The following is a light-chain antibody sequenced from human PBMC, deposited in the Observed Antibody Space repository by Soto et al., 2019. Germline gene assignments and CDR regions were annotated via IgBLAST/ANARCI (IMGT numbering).Light chain of an antibody. J-gene: IGLJ2*01. Sequence: QSALTQSASVSGSPGQSITISCTGTSSDVGGYNYVSWYQQHPGKAPKLMIYDVSNRPSGVSNRFSGSKSGTTASLTISGLQAEDEADYYCSSYTSSRTYVVFGGGTKLTVL. CDR3: SSYTSSRTYVV. CDR2: DVS. V-gene: IGLV2-14*01. CDR1: SSDVGGYNY.